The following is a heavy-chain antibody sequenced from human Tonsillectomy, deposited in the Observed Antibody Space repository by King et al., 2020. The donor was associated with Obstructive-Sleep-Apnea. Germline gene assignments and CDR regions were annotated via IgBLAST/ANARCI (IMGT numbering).Heavy chain of an antibody. CDR1: GFTFSLYA. CDR2: ISQDASNK. CDR3: ARRDAGGSVCDY. J-gene: IGHJ4*02. Sequence: VQLVESGGGVVQPGRSLRLSCATSGFTFSLYAMHWVRQAPGKGLEWVALISQDASNKYYADSVKGRFTISRDNSKNALYLQMNSLRAEDTAVYYCARRDAGGSVCDYWGQGTQVTVSS. D-gene: IGHD3-16*01. V-gene: IGHV3-30*04.